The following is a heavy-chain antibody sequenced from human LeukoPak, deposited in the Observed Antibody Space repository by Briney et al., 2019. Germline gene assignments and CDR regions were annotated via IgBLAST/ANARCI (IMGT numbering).Heavy chain of an antibody. V-gene: IGHV1-69*05. CDR2: IIPIFGTA. CDR1: GYTFTSYD. D-gene: IGHD5-18*01. J-gene: IGHJ4*02. CDR3: AMSGVQLWYRGGFDY. Sequence: GASVKVSCKASGYTFTSYDINWVRQATGQGLEWMGGIIPIFGTANYAQKFQGRVTITTDESTSTAYMELSSLRSEDTAVYYCAMSGVQLWYRGGFDYWGQGTLVTASS.